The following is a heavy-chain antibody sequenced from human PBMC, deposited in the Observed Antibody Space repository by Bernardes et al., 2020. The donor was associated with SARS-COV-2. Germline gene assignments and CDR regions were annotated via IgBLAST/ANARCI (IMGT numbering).Heavy chain of an antibody. V-gene: IGHV3-43D*04. CDR2: ISWDGGST. Sequence: SLRLSCAASGFTFDDYAMHWVRQAPGKGLEWVSLISWDGGSTYYADSVKGRFTISRDNSKNSLYLQMNSLRAEDTALYYCAKDHSGNYYYYMDVWGKGTTVTVSS. CDR3: AKDHSGNYYYYMDV. J-gene: IGHJ6*03. CDR1: GFTFDDYA.